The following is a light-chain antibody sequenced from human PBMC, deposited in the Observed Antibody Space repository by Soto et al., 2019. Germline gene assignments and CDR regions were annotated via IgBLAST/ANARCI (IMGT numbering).Light chain of an antibody. J-gene: IGLJ1*01. CDR3: QVWDSSSVYV. CDR1: NIGSKS. V-gene: IGLV3-21*04. Sequence: SYELTQPPSVSVAPGKTARITCGGNNIGSKSVHWYQQKPGQAPVLVIYYDSDWPSGIPERFSGSNSGNTATLTISRVEAGDEADYYCQVWDSSSVYVFGTGTKLTVL. CDR2: YDS.